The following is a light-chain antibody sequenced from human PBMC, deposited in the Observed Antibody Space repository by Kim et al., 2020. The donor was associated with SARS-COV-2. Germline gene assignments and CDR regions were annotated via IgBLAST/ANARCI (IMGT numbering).Light chain of an antibody. CDR1: KLGDKY. V-gene: IGLV3-1*01. CDR2: QDS. Sequence: YELTQPPSVSVSPGQTASITCSGDKLGDKYACWYQQKPGQSPVLVIYQDSKRPSGIPERFSGSNSGNTATLTISGTQARDEAYYYCQAWDSSTAAVFGGGTQLTVL. J-gene: IGLJ2*01. CDR3: QAWDSSTAAV.